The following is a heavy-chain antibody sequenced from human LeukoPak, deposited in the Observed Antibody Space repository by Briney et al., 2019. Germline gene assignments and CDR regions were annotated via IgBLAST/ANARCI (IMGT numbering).Heavy chain of an antibody. Sequence: GGSLRLSCAASGFTFSSYAMSWVRQAPGKGLECISGFSGSGGSTYYADSVKGRFTISRDNSKNTLYLQMNSLRAEDTAVYYCAKAQGAAGSNWFDPWGQGTLVTVSS. D-gene: IGHD6-13*01. CDR1: GFTFSSYA. CDR2: FSGSGGST. CDR3: AKAQGAAGSNWFDP. J-gene: IGHJ5*02. V-gene: IGHV3-23*01.